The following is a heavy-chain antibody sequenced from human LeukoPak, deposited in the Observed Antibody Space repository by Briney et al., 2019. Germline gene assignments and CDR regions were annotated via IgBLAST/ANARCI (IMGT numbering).Heavy chain of an antibody. J-gene: IGHJ4*02. Sequence: GGSLRLSCAASGFTFSSYSMNSVRHAPGKGLEWVSSISSSSSYIYYADSVMGRFTISRDNAKKSLYLQMNSLRDEDTAVYYCARAAGLKQGFDWWGQGTLVTVSS. CDR3: ARAAGLKQGFDW. CDR1: GFTFSSYS. V-gene: IGHV3-21*01. D-gene: IGHD2-15*01. CDR2: ISSSSSYI.